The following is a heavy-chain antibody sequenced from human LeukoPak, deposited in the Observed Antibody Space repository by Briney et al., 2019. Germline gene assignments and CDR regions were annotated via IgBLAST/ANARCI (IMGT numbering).Heavy chain of an antibody. V-gene: IGHV3-48*01. J-gene: IGHJ6*03. CDR2: ISSSSSTI. CDR1: GFTFSSYA. D-gene: IGHD2-21*02. Sequence: PGGSLRLSCAASGFTFSSYAMNWVRQAPGKGLEWVSYISSSSSTIYYADSVKGRFTISRDNAKNSLYLQMNSLRAEDTAVYYCAKSVTDPRYYYYYMDVWGKGTTVTVSS. CDR3: AKSVTDPRYYYYYMDV.